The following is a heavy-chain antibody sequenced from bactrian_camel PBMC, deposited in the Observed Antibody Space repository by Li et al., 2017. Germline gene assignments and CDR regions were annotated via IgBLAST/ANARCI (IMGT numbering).Heavy chain of an antibody. J-gene: IGHJ4*01. D-gene: IGHD3*01. Sequence: VQLVESGGGLVQPGGSPRLSCAASGEFGTLYYMAWFRQAPGKEREAVAVRSLGDAYTYYADSVKGRFTISRDDAKNTLYLQMNSLQPEDTAMYYCGADTGCPDLRIVRLGFYEYNYKGQGTQVTVS. V-gene: IGHV3S54*01. CDR1: GEFGTLYY. CDR2: RSLGDAYT. CDR3: GADTGCPDLRIVRLGFYEYNY.